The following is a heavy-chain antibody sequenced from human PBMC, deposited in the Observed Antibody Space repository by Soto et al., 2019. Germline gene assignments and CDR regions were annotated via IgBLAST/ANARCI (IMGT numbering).Heavy chain of an antibody. D-gene: IGHD6-6*01. CDR3: ARRSSSSGLNFDF. CDR1: GYSFYSDL. Sequence: XESLKIYCKASGYSFYSDLVVWVRQMPGKGLEWMGHIDPSDSYINQSPSFQGHVTISTDKSISNVYLQWSSLAVSDTAMYYCARRSSSSGLNFDFWGQGTLVTVSS. V-gene: IGHV5-10-1*01. J-gene: IGHJ4*02. CDR2: IDPSDSYI.